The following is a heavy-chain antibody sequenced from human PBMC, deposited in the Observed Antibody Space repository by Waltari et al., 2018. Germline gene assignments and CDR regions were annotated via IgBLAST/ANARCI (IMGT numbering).Heavy chain of an antibody. Sequence: QVQLQQWGAGLLKPSETLSLTCAVYGGSFSGYYWSWIRQPPGKGLEWIGEINHSGRTNYNPSLKSRVTISVDTSKNQFSLKLSSVTAADTAVYYCARAYSSSWYAPLDYWGQGTLVTVSS. D-gene: IGHD6-13*01. J-gene: IGHJ4*02. CDR1: GGSFSGYY. CDR3: ARAYSSSWYAPLDY. V-gene: IGHV4-34*01. CDR2: INHSGRT.